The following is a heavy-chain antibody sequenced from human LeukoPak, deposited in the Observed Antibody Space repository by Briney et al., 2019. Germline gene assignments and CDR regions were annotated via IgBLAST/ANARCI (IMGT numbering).Heavy chain of an antibody. CDR2: IYYSGST. J-gene: IGHJ4*02. CDR3: ASLLMTTVTLE. D-gene: IGHD4-4*01. CDR1: GGSISSYY. Sequence: SETLSLTCTVSGGSISSYYWSWIRQPPGKGLEWIGYIYYSGSTNYNPSLKSRVTISVDTSKNQFSLKLSSVTAADTAVYYCASLLMTTVTLEWGQGTLVTVSS. V-gene: IGHV4-59*08.